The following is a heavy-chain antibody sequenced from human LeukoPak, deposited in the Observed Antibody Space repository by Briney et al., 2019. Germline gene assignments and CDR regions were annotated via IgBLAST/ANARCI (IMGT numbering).Heavy chain of an antibody. J-gene: IGHJ4*02. D-gene: IGHD3-22*01. CDR1: GFTFSSYS. CDR3: AAELIGYYYDSSVDY. V-gene: IGHV3-21*01. CDR2: ISSSSSYI. Sequence: GGSLRLSCAASGFTFSSYSMNWFRQAPGKGLEWVSSISSSSSYIYYADSVKGRFTISRDNAKNSLYLQMNSLRAEDTAVYYCAAELIGYYYDSSVDYWGQGTLVTVSS.